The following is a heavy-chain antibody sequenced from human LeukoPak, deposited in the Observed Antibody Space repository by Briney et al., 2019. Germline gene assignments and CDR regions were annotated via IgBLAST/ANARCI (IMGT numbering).Heavy chain of an antibody. CDR2: INWNGGGT. Sequence: GGSLRLSCAATGFTFKDYGMHWVRQPPGKGLEWVSSINWNGGGTDYADSVKGRLTICRDNAKNSLYLQLSSLRPEDTALYYCAKHMRATNTYSFFGLDVWGQGTTVTVPS. J-gene: IGHJ6*02. CDR3: AKHMRATNTYSFFGLDV. D-gene: IGHD1-26*01. CDR1: GFTFKDYG. V-gene: IGHV3-9*01.